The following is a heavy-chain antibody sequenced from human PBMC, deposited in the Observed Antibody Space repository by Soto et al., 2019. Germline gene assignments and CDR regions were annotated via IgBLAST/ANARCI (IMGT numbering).Heavy chain of an antibody. J-gene: IGHJ6*03. Sequence: GGSLRLSCAASGFTFSSYSMNWVRQAPGKGLEWVSYISSSSSTIYYADSVKGRFTISRDNAKNSLYLQMNSLRAEDTAVYYCARDRKWLQTDDYYYYYMDVWGKGTTVTVSS. CDR3: ARDRKWLQTDDYYYYYMDV. CDR2: ISSSSSTI. D-gene: IGHD5-12*01. V-gene: IGHV3-48*01. CDR1: GFTFSSYS.